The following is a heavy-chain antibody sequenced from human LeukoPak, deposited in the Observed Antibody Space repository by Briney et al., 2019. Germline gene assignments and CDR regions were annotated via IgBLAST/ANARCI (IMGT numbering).Heavy chain of an antibody. CDR2: INHSGST. Sequence: KSSETLSLTCAVYGGSFSGYYWSRIRQPPGKGLEWIGEINHSGSTNYNPSLKSRVTISVDTSKNQFSLKLSSVTAADTAVYYCARAVPMIVVVTAHWFDPWGQGTLVTVSS. CDR3: ARAVPMIVVVTAHWFDP. J-gene: IGHJ5*02. V-gene: IGHV4-34*01. D-gene: IGHD3-22*01. CDR1: GGSFSGYY.